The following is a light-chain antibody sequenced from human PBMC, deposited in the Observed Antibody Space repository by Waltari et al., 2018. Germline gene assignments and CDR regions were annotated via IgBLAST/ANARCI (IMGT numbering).Light chain of an antibody. V-gene: IGKV1-39*01. CDR1: QSISSY. J-gene: IGKJ4*01. CDR3: QQSYSMPLT. Sequence: DIQMTQSPSSLSASIGDRVTITCRASQSISSYLNWYQQKPGKAPKVLIYASSSLRSGVPSRFSGSRSGTDFTLIINSLQPEDYATYYCQQSYSMPLTFGGGTRVEIK. CDR2: ASS.